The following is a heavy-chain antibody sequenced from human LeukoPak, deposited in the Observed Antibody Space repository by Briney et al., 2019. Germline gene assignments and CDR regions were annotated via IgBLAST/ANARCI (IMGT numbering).Heavy chain of an antibody. CDR3: ASSGSYRFDY. D-gene: IGHD1-26*01. CDR2: ITASGTAM. V-gene: IGHV3-48*02. Sequence: GGSLRLSCAASGFTFSSYSMNWVRQAPGKGLEWVSHITASGTAMFYADSVKGCFTISRDNAKNSLYLQMNSLRDEDTAVYYCASSGSYRFDYWGQGTLVTVSS. J-gene: IGHJ4*02. CDR1: GFTFSSYS.